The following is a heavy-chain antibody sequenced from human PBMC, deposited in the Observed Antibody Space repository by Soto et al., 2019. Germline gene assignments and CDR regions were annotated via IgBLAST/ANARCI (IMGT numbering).Heavy chain of an antibody. CDR2: ISSSSSYI. Sequence: GGSLRLSCAASGFTFSSYSMNWVRQAPGKGLEWVSSISSSSSYIYYADSVKGRFTISRDNAKNSLYLQMNSLRAEDTAVYYSARAQNRGYCSSTSCYGALNWFDPWGQGTLVTVSS. J-gene: IGHJ5*02. CDR1: GFTFSSYS. V-gene: IGHV3-21*01. CDR3: ARAQNRGYCSSTSCYGALNWFDP. D-gene: IGHD2-2*01.